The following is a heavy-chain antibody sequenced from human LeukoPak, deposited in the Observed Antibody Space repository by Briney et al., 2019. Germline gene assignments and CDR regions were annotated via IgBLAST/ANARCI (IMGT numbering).Heavy chain of an antibody. V-gene: IGHV4-34*01. D-gene: IGHD1-26*01. CDR3: ARRRVVGAKFDY. CDR2: INHSGST. Sequence: SETLSLTCAVYGGSFSGYYWSWIRQPPGKGLEWIGEINHSGSTNYNPSLKSRVTISVDTSKNQFSLKLSSVTAADTAVYYCARRRVVGAKFDYWGQGTLVTVSS. J-gene: IGHJ4*02. CDR1: GGSFSGYY.